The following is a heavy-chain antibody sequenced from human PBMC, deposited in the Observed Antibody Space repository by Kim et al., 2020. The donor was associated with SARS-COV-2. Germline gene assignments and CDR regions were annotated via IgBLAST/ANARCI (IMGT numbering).Heavy chain of an antibody. CDR2: INHSGST. CDR1: GGSFSGYY. V-gene: IGHV4-34*01. J-gene: IGHJ4*02. D-gene: IGHD6-13*01. Sequence: SETLSLTCAVYGGSFSGYYWSWIRQPPGKGLEWIGEINHSGSTNYNPSLKSRVTISVDTSKNQFSLKLSSVTAADTAVYYCARAGYSSSWNYWGQGTLVT. CDR3: ARAGYSSSWNY.